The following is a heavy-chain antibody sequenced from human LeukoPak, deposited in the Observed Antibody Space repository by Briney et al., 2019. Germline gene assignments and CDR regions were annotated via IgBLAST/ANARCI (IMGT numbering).Heavy chain of an antibody. Sequence: SVKVSCKASGGTFSSYAISWVRQAPGQGLEWMGGIIPIFGTANYAQKFQGRVTITADESTSTAYMELSSLRSEDTAVYYCALSIVVVPAAPTDAFDIWGQGTMVTVSS. V-gene: IGHV1-69*13. CDR2: IIPIFGTA. CDR3: ALSIVVVPAAPTDAFDI. CDR1: GGTFSSYA. D-gene: IGHD2-2*01. J-gene: IGHJ3*02.